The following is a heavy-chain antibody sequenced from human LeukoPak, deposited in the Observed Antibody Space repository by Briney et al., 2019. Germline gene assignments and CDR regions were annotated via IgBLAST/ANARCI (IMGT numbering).Heavy chain of an antibody. V-gene: IGHV1-2*02. CDR2: INPNSGGT. D-gene: IGHD1-26*01. CDR3: AVSGSYTNDYYYYYYMDV. J-gene: IGHJ6*03. CDR1: GYTFTGYY. Sequence: ASVKVSCKASGYTFTGYYMHWVRQAPGQGLEWMGWINPNSGGTNYAQKFQGRVTMTRDTSISTAYMELSRLRSDDTAVYYCAVSGSYTNDYYYYYYMDVWGKGTTVTVSS.